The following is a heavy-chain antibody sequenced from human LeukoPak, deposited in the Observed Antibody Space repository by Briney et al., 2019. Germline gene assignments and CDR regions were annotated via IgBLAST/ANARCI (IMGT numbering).Heavy chain of an antibody. Sequence: ASVKVSCKASGYTFTSYAIHWVRQAPGQRLEWMGWINAGNGNTKYSQKFQGRVTITRDTSASTAYMELSSLTSEDTAVYYCARDRFSCGSGSYLRWLDPWGQGTLVTVSS. CDR3: ARDRFSCGSGSYLRWLDP. D-gene: IGHD3-10*01. J-gene: IGHJ5*02. CDR2: INAGNGNT. CDR1: GYTFTSYA. V-gene: IGHV1-3*01.